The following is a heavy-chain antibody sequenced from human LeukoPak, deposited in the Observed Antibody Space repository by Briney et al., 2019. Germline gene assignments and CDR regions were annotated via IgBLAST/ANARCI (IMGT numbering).Heavy chain of an antibody. Sequence: SETLSLTCTVSGGSISSYYWSWVRQPPGERLEWIGYIYYSGSTNYNPSLKSRVTISVDTSKNQFSLKLSSVTAADTAVYYSARLRSGYYTPGRGYYYYYYMDVWGKGTTVTVSS. CDR3: ARLRSGYYTPGRGYYYYYYMDV. CDR1: GGSISSYY. V-gene: IGHV4-59*08. J-gene: IGHJ6*03. CDR2: IYYSGST. D-gene: IGHD3-3*01.